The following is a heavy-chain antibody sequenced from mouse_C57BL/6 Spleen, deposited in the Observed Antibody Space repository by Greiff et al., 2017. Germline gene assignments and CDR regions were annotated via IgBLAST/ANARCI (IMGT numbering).Heavy chain of an antibody. Sequence: EVKLVESGGGLVKPGGSLKLSCAASGFTFSSYAMSWVRQTPEKRLEWVATISDGGSYTYYPDNVKGRFTISRDNAKNNLYLQMSHLKSEDTAMYYGARKGEEGPWFAYWGQGTLVTVSA. V-gene: IGHV5-4*03. D-gene: IGHD3-3*01. J-gene: IGHJ3*01. CDR2: ISDGGSYT. CDR3: ARKGEEGPWFAY. CDR1: GFTFSSYA.